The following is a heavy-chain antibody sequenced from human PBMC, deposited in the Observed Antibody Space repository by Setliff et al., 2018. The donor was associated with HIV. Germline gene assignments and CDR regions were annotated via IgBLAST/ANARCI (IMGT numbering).Heavy chain of an antibody. V-gene: IGHV3-7*01. D-gene: IGHD6-6*01. CDR1: GFSFGSYW. J-gene: IGHJ4*02. CDR3: ARDWPSSTAAGDC. Sequence: GGSLRLSCAASGFSFGSYWMSWVRQAPGKGLEWVANVKQDGSDKYYVDSVKGRFTISRDNAKNSLYLEMNSLTVEDTALYYCARDWPSSTAAGDCWGQGTLVTVSS. CDR2: VKQDGSDK.